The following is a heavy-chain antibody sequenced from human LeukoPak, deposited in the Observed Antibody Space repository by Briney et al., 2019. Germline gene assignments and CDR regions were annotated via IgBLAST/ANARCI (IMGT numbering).Heavy chain of an antibody. J-gene: IGHJ4*02. CDR1: GGTFSSYA. V-gene: IGHV1-69*13. Sequence: GASVKVSCKASGGTFSSYAISWVRQAPGQGLEWMGGIIPIFGTANYAQKFQGRVTITADESTSTAYMELSSLRSEDTAVYYCARDPTHYYDSSSIDYWGQGTLVTVSS. D-gene: IGHD3-22*01. CDR3: ARDPTHYYDSSSIDY. CDR2: IIPIFGTA.